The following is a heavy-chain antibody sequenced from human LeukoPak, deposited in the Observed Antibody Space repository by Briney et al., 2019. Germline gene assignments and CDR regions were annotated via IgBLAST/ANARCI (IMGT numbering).Heavy chain of an antibody. V-gene: IGHV3-48*01. Sequence: PGGSLRLSCAASGFTFSSYSMNWVRQAPGKGLEWVSYISSSSSTIYYADSVKGRFTISRDNAKNSLYLQMNSLRAEDTAVYYCTRSVYYDYVWGSYRYTYFDYWGQGTLVTVSS. D-gene: IGHD3-16*02. CDR2: ISSSSSTI. CDR3: TRSVYYDYVWGSYRYTYFDY. CDR1: GFTFSSYS. J-gene: IGHJ4*02.